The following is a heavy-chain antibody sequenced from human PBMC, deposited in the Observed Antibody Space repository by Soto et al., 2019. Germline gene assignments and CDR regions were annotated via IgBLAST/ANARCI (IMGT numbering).Heavy chain of an antibody. CDR2: ISSSGSTI. V-gene: IGHV3-48*03. D-gene: IGHD2-8*01. CDR1: GFTFSPYE. CDR3: VREAPCSNGVCQFDY. Sequence: GSLRLSCAASGFTFSPYEMSWVRQAPGKGLEWISYISSSGSTIHYADSVKGRFSISRDNAKKSLFLQMNSLRAEDTAVYYCVREAPCSNGVCQFDYWGRGTLVTVSS. J-gene: IGHJ4*02.